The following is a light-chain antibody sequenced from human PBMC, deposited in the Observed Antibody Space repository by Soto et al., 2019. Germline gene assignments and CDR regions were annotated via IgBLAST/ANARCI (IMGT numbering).Light chain of an antibody. CDR3: SSFTSSVTYV. CDR2: DVS. CDR1: SXDVGGHNS. Sequence: QSVLTQPASVSGSPGQSITICCTGTSXDVGGHNSVSWYRQDPGKAPKLMIYDVSNRPSGVSDRFSGSKSGNTASLTISGLQIEDEADYYCSSFTSSVTYVFGTGTKVTVL. V-gene: IGLV2-14*01. J-gene: IGLJ1*01.